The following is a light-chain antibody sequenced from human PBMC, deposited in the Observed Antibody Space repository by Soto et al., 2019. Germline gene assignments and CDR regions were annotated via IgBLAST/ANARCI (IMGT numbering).Light chain of an antibody. CDR1: QSVSSSY. V-gene: IGKV3-20*01. CDR3: QQYGSSPTYT. Sequence: EIVLTQSPGTLSLSPGERATLSCRASQSVSSSYLAWYQQKPGQAPRLLIYGASSRATGIPDRFSGSGSGTDFTLPISRLEHEDFAVYYCQQYGSSPTYTFGQGTQLEIK. CDR2: GAS. J-gene: IGKJ2*01.